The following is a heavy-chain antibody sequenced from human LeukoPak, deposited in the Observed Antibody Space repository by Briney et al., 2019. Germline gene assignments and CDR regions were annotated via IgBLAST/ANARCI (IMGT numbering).Heavy chain of an antibody. D-gene: IGHD6-19*01. J-gene: IGHJ4*02. Sequence: PGGSLRLSCAASGNYWMHWVRQAPGKGLVWVSHINSDGSWTSYADSVEGRFTISEDNAKNTVYLQMSSLRSDDTAVYYCARVGRESSTGWLDYWGQGTLVTVSS. V-gene: IGHV3-74*01. CDR3: ARVGRESSTGWLDY. CDR1: GNYW. CDR2: INSDGSWT.